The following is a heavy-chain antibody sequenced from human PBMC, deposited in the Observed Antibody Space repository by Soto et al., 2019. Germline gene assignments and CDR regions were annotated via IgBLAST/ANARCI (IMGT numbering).Heavy chain of an antibody. V-gene: IGHV3-30-3*01. Sequence: QVQLVESGGGVVQPGRSLRLSCAASGFTFSSYAMHWVRQAPGKGLEGVAVISYDGSNKYYADPVKGRFTISRDNSKNTLYLQMNSLRAEDTAVYYCARDRLRYNWNDFPYYYYGMDVWGQGTTVTVSS. CDR1: GFTFSSYA. CDR3: ARDRLRYNWNDFPYYYYGMDV. D-gene: IGHD1-1*01. CDR2: ISYDGSNK. J-gene: IGHJ6*02.